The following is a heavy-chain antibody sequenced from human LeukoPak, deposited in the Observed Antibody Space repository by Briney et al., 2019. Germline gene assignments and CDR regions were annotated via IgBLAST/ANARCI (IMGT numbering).Heavy chain of an antibody. V-gene: IGHV3-7*01. CDR2: IKQDGNEK. CDR3: ARGPNYGDRVDYFDY. CDR1: GFIFRNHW. D-gene: IGHD4-17*01. J-gene: IGHJ4*02. Sequence: GGSLRLSCAASGFIFRNHWMSWVRQVPGRALEWVAHIKQDGNEKHYVDSVEGRFTLSRDDSKNSLYLQMNSLRVDDSAVYYCARGPNYGDRVDYFDYWGQGILVTVSS.